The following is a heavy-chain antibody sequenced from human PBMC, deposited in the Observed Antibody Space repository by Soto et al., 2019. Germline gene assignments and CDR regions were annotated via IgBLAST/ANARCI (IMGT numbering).Heavy chain of an antibody. CDR2: MRHSGGT. D-gene: IGHD1-1*01. CDR1: GGFVSSGSYY. V-gene: IGHV4-34*01. Sequence: QVQLQQWGAGLLKPSETLSLTCAVYGGFVSSGSYYWSWIRQPPEKGLEWIGEMRHSGGTHFNPSLKSQVIISVDTSKNQFSLKMSSVTAADTALYYCARVERGTATTVVDAFDIWGPGTMVTVSS. CDR3: ARVERGTATTVVDAFDI. J-gene: IGHJ3*02.